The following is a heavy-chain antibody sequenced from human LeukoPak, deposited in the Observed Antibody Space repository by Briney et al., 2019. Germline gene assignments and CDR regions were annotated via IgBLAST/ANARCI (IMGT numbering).Heavy chain of an antibody. CDR3: ATSALYYYDSSGYPIDY. J-gene: IGHJ4*02. V-gene: IGHV1-18*01. Sequence: ASVKVSCKASGYTFTSYGISWVRQAPGQGLEWMGWISAYNGNTNYAQKLQGRVTMTTDTSTSTAYMELRSLRSEDTAVYYCATSALYYYDSSGYPIDYWGQGTLVTVSS. D-gene: IGHD3-22*01. CDR1: GYTFTSYG. CDR2: ISAYNGNT.